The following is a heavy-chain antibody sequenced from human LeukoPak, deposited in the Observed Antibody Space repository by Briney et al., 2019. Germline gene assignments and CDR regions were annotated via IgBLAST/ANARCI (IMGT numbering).Heavy chain of an antibody. CDR3: TRDSGTYNWLDP. Sequence: GGSLKLSRAASGFTFSGSAIHWVRQSSGKGLEWVGHIDKKDNFYATTSAASVTGRFTISRDDSKNTAYLQMNSLKTEDTALYYCTRDSGTYNWLDPWGQGTLVTVSS. V-gene: IGHV3-73*01. D-gene: IGHD1-26*01. CDR1: GFTFSGSA. J-gene: IGHJ5*02. CDR2: IDKKDNFYAT.